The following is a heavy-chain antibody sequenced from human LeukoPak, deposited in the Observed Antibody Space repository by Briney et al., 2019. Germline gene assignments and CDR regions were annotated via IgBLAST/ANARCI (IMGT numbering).Heavy chain of an antibody. D-gene: IGHD1-26*01. Sequence: GGSLRLSCAASGFTFSSYSMNWVRQAPGKGLEWVSSISSSSSYIDYADSVKGRFTISRDNAKNSLYLQMNSLRAEDTAVYYCARGIVGATRYYYYYMDVWGKGTTVTVSS. V-gene: IGHV3-21*01. CDR2: ISSSSSYI. CDR1: GFTFSSYS. CDR3: ARGIVGATRYYYYYMDV. J-gene: IGHJ6*03.